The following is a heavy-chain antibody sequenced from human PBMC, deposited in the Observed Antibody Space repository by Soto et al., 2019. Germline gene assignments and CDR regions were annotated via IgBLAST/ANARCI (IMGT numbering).Heavy chain of an antibody. CDR1: GFTFSSYA. CDR3: AKGYSSGWSYYYYGMDV. Sequence: GGSLRLSCAASGFTFSSYAMSWVRQAPGKGLEWVSAISGSGGSTYYADSVKGRFTISRDNSKNTLYLQMSSLRAEDTAVYYCAKGYSSGWSYYYYGMDVWGQGTTVTVSS. J-gene: IGHJ6*02. CDR2: ISGSGGST. D-gene: IGHD6-19*01. V-gene: IGHV3-23*01.